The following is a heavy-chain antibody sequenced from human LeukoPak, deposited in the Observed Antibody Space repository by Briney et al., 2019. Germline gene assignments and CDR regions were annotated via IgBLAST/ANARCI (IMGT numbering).Heavy chain of an antibody. V-gene: IGHV1-69*13. CDR3: ARGMEEGIAAAGTFDY. CDR1: GGTFSSYA. Sequence: SSVKVSCKASGGTFSSYAISWVRQAPGQGLEWMGGIIPHFGTANYAQKFQGRVTITADESTSTAYMELSSLRSEDTAVYYCARGMEEGIAAAGTFDYWGQGTLVTVSS. D-gene: IGHD6-13*01. CDR2: IIPHFGTA. J-gene: IGHJ4*02.